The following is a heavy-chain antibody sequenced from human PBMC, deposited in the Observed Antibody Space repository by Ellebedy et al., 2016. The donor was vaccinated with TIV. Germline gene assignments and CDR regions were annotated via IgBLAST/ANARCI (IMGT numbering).Heavy chain of an antibody. V-gene: IGHV3-33*01. D-gene: IGHD5-12*01. J-gene: IGHJ4*02. Sequence: GESLKISCAASGFTFSTYGMHWVRQAPGKGLEWVAVLWYDGSRKYYADSVKGRFTVSRDNSKNTLYLQMNSLRTEDTAVYYCATERSGYDFDYWGQGTLVTVSA. CDR1: GFTFSTYG. CDR2: LWYDGSRK. CDR3: ATERSGYDFDY.